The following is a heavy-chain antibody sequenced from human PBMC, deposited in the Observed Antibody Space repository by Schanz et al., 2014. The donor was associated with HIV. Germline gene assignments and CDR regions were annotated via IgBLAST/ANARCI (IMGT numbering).Heavy chain of an antibody. Sequence: QVPLVQSGTEVKKPGSSVKVSCKASGGTFSSYAISWVRQAPGQGLEWMGGIIPIFGTANSAQRFQGRVTITADKSTSTAYMELSSLRSEDTAVYYCARAAFSSEYYYGMDVWGQGTTVTVSS. V-gene: IGHV1-69*06. CDR3: ARAAFSSEYYYGMDV. J-gene: IGHJ6*02. CDR2: IIPIFGTA. CDR1: GGTFSSYA. D-gene: IGHD3-3*02.